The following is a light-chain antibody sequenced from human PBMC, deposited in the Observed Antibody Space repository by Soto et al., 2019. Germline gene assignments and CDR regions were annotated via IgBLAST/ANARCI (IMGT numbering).Light chain of an antibody. CDR2: EVS. CDR1: SNDVGGYNY. J-gene: IGLJ2*01. CDR3: CSYTSISTSAV. V-gene: IGLV2-14*01. Sequence: QSALTQPASVSGSPGQSITISCTGTSNDVGGYNYVSWYQQHLGKAPKLMIYEVSNRPSGISNRFSGSKSGNAASLTISGLQAEDEADYYCCSYTSISTSAVFGGGTKVTVL.